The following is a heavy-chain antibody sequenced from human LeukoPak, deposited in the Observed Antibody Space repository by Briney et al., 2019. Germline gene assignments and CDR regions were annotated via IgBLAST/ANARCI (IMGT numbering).Heavy chain of an antibody. V-gene: IGHV3-21*01. Sequence: GGSLRLSCEASGFTFSSYSMNWVRQAPGKGLEWVSSISSSSSYIYYADSVKGRFTISRDNAKNSLYLQMNSLRAEDTAVYYCARYSGSYYSLNYYYGMDVWGQGTTVTVSS. D-gene: IGHD1-26*01. CDR2: ISSSSSYI. CDR3: ARYSGSYYSLNYYYGMDV. CDR1: GFTFSSYS. J-gene: IGHJ6*02.